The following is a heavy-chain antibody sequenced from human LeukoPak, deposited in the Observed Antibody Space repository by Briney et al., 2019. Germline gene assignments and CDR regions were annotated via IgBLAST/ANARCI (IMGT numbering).Heavy chain of an antibody. Sequence: SETLSLTCTVSGGSISSSSYYWGWIRQPPGKGLEWIGSIYYSGSTYYNPSLKSRVTISVDTSKNQCSLKLSSVTAADTAVYYCARDFGGYYAVTWFDPWGQGTLVTVSS. CDR2: IYYSGST. V-gene: IGHV4-39*07. CDR1: GGSISSSSYY. CDR3: ARDFGGYYAVTWFDP. D-gene: IGHD3-22*01. J-gene: IGHJ5*02.